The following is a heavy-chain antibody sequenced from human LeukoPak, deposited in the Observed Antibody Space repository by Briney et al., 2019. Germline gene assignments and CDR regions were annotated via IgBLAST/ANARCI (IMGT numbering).Heavy chain of an antibody. CDR2: INHSGST. D-gene: IGHD2-21*01. CDR1: GGSFSGYY. CDR3: ARQASYYYYMDV. V-gene: IGHV4-34*01. J-gene: IGHJ6*03. Sequence: PSETLSLTCAVYGGSFSGYYWSWIRQPPGKGLEWIGEINHSGSTNYNPSLKSRVTTSVDTSKNQFSLKLSSVTAADTAVYYCARQASYYYYMDVWGKGTTVTISS.